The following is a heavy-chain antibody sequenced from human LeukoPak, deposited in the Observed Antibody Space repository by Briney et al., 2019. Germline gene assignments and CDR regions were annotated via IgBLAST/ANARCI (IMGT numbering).Heavy chain of an antibody. CDR3: ARDLGTPSGRPLWRYFDL. V-gene: IGHV4-61*02. CDR2: IYTSGST. J-gene: IGHJ2*01. D-gene: IGHD1-1*01. Sequence: SETLSLTCTVSGGSISSGSYYWSWIRQPAGKGLEWIGRIYTSGSTNYNPSLKSRVTISVDTSKNQFSLKLSSVTAADTAVYYCARDLGTPSGRPLWRYFDLWGRGTLVTVSS. CDR1: GGSISSGSYY.